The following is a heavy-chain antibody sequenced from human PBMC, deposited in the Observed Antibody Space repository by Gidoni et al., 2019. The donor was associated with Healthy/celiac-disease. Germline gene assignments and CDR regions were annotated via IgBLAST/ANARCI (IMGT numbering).Heavy chain of an antibody. CDR1: GFTFSNAW. CDR2: IKSKTDGGTT. Sequence: EVQLVESGGGLVKPGGSHRLSCAASGFTFSNAWMSWVRQAPGKGLDVVVRIKSKTDGGTTDDAAPVKGRFTISRDDSKNTLYLQMNSLKTEDTAVYYCTTIVGATWRDYWGQGTLVTVSS. D-gene: IGHD1-26*01. J-gene: IGHJ4*02. CDR3: TTIVGATWRDY. V-gene: IGHV3-15*01.